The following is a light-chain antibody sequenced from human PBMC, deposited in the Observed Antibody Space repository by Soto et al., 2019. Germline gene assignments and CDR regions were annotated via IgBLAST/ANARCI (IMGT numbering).Light chain of an antibody. Sequence: DIQMTQSPSSLSASVGDRVTITCRARQSISSYVNWYQQKPGKAPKLLIYAAASLQSGVPSRFSGSGSGTDFSLTISRLQPEDFATYYCQQSYSTPQLTFGGGTNVEIK. V-gene: IGKV1-39*01. CDR3: QQSYSTPQLT. CDR1: QSISSY. CDR2: AAA. J-gene: IGKJ4*02.